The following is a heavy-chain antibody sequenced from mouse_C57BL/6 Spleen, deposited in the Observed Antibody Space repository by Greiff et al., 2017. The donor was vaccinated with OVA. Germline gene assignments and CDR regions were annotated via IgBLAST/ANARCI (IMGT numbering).Heavy chain of an antibody. D-gene: IGHD5-5*01. CDR2: ISSGSSTI. V-gene: IGHV5-17*01. J-gene: IGHJ4*01. CDR3: ARDYPYYYAMDY. CDR1: GFTFSDYG. Sequence: EVKLMESGGGLVKPGGSLKLSCAASGFTFSDYGMHWVRQAPEKGLEWVAYISSGSSTIYYEDTVKGRVTISRDNSNNTLFLQMTSLMSQDTAMYYCARDYPYYYAMDYWGQGTSVTVSS.